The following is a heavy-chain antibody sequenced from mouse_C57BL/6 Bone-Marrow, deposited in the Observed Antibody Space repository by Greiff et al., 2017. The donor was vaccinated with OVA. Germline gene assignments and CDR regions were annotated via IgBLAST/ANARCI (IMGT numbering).Heavy chain of an antibody. CDR1: GFNIKDDY. Sequence: EVQLQESGAELVRPGASVKLSCTASGFNIKDDYMHWVKQRPEQGLEWIGWIDPENGDTEYASKFQGKATITADTSSNTAYLQLSSLTSDDTAVYYCTTEGFAYWGQGTLVTVSA. V-gene: IGHV14-4*01. CDR3: TTEGFAY. J-gene: IGHJ3*01. CDR2: IDPENGDT.